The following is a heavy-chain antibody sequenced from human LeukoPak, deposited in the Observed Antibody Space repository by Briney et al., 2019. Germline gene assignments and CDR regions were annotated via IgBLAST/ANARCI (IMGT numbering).Heavy chain of an antibody. J-gene: IGHJ6*04. CDR3: AELGITMIGGV. D-gene: IGHD3-10*02. CDR2: ISSSGSTI. CDR1: GFTFSSYE. Sequence: GGSLRLSCAASGFTFSSYEMNWVRQAPGQGLEWVSYISSSGSTIYYADSVKGRFTISRDNAKNSLYLQMNSLGAEDTAVYYCAELGITMIGGVWGKGTTVTISS. V-gene: IGHV3-48*03.